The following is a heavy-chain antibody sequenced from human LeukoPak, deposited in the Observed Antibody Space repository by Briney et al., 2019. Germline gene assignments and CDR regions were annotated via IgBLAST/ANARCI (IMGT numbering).Heavy chain of an antibody. J-gene: IGHJ3*02. CDR2: ISGSGGST. CDR3: AKARGWLYNAFDI. Sequence: GGSLRLSCAASGFTFSSYAMSWVRQAPGKGLEWVSAISGSGGSTYYADSVRGRFTISRDNSKNTLYLQMNSLRAEDTAVYYCAKARGWLYNAFDIWGQGTMVTVSS. V-gene: IGHV3-23*01. CDR1: GFTFSSYA. D-gene: IGHD3-22*01.